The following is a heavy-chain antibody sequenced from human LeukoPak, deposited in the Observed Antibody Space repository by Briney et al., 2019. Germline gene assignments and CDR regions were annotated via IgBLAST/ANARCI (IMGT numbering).Heavy chain of an antibody. J-gene: IGHJ4*02. V-gene: IGHV3-48*01. CDR3: ARDPHSLDY. CDR1: GFTFSRYS. Sequence: GGSLRLSCTASGFTFSRYSMNWVRQAPGRGLEWVAYIAYTGTIHYADSVRGRFAISRDNAKNSLYLQMNSLRAEDTAVYCCARDPHSLDYWGQGTRVTVSS. CDR2: IAYTGTI.